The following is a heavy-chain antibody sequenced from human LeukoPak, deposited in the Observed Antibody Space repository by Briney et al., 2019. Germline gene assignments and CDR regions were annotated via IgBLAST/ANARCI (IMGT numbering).Heavy chain of an antibody. J-gene: IGHJ5*02. Sequence: PGGSLRLSCAASGFTFSSYGMHWVRQAPGKGLEWVAFIRYDGSNKYYADSVKGRFTISRDNSKNTLYLQMNSLRAEDTAVYYCAKDNYDILTGYYPDWFDPWGQGTLVTVSS. CDR3: AKDNYDILTGYYPDWFDP. CDR1: GFTFSSYG. CDR2: IRYDGSNK. V-gene: IGHV3-30*02. D-gene: IGHD3-9*01.